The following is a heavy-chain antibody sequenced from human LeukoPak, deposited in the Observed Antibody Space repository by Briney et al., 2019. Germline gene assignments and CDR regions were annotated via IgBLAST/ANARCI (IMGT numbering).Heavy chain of an antibody. Sequence: GGSLRLSCAASGFTFSSYAMSWVRQAPGKGLEWVSAISGSGGSTYYADSVKGRFTISRDNSKNTLYLQMNSLRAEDTAVYYCAKGGAAWGSIAVAGNFDYWGQGTLVTVSS. J-gene: IGHJ4*02. V-gene: IGHV3-23*01. CDR3: AKGGAAWGSIAVAGNFDY. D-gene: IGHD6-19*01. CDR1: GFTFSSYA. CDR2: ISGSGGST.